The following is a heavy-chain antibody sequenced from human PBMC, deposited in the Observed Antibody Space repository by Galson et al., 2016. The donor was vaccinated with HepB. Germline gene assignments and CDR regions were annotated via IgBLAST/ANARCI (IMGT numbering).Heavy chain of an antibody. D-gene: IGHD6-19*01. V-gene: IGHV3-21*01. CDR3: ARDLSSGWYSPYYYYGMDV. J-gene: IGHJ6*02. CDR2: ITSSSSYI. Sequence: SLRLSCAASGFTFSSYSMNWVRQAPGKGLEWVSSITSSSSYIYHADSVKGRFTISRDNAKNSLYLQMNSLSAEDTAVYYCARDLSSGWYSPYYYYGMDVWGQGTTVTVSS. CDR1: GFTFSSYS.